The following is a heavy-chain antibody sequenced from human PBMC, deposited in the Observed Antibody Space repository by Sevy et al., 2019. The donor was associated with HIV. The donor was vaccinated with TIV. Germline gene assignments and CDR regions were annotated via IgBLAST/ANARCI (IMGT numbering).Heavy chain of an antibody. CDR3: ARPRFLEWLSSAAFDI. V-gene: IGHV3-30*04. CDR2: IAYDGSNK. CDR1: GFVFSSYA. J-gene: IGHJ3*02. Sequence: GGSLRLSCTASGFVFSSYAMHWVRQAPGTGLEWVAFIAYDGSNKNYADSVKGRFTLSRYNSKNTLYLQMNSLGAEDTAVYYCARPRFLEWLSSAAFDIWGQGTMVTVSS. D-gene: IGHD3-3*01.